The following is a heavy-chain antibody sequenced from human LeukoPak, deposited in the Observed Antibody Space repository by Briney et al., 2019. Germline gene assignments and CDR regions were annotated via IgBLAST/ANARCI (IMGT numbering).Heavy chain of an antibody. V-gene: IGHV3-33*01. Sequence: PGGSLRLSCAASGFTFSSYGMHWVRQAPGKGLEWVAVIWYDGSNKYYADSVKGRFTISRDNSKKTLYLQMNSLRAEDTAVYYCARDLVGYSYGFFDYWGQGTLVTVSS. J-gene: IGHJ4*02. CDR2: IWYDGSNK. CDR1: GFTFSSYG. D-gene: IGHD5-18*01. CDR3: ARDLVGYSYGFFDY.